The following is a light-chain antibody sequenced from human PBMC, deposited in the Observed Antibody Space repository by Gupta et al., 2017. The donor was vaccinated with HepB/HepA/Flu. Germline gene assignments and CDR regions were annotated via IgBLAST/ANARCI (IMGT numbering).Light chain of an antibody. J-gene: IGLJ3*02. CDR2: LDYDGSH. CDR1: SGHSTYA. CDR3: HTWGTGIQGV. V-gene: IGLV4-69*01. Sequence: QLVLTQSPSASASLGASVKLTCTLSSGHSTYAIAWHQLQPEKGPRFLMKLDYDGSHTKGDGIPDRFSGSSSGAERSLTISRLQADDEADYYCHTWGTGIQGVFGGGTKLTVL.